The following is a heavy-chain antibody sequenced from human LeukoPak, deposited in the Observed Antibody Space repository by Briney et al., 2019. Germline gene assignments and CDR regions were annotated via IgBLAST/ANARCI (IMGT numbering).Heavy chain of an antibody. D-gene: IGHD6-19*01. CDR1: GFTFSNSA. V-gene: IGHV3-23*01. CDR3: AKGIYSSGWSYFDY. Sequence: PGGSLRLSCAASGFTFSNSAMSWVRQAPGKGLEWVSTLSGSGITTYYADSVKGRFTISRDISKNTLYLQMNSLRAEDTAVYYCAKGIYSSGWSYFDYWGHGTLVTVSS. CDR2: LSGSGITT. J-gene: IGHJ4*01.